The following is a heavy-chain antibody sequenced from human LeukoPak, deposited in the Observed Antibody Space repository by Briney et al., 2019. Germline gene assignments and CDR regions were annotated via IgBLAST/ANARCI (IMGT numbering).Heavy chain of an antibody. Sequence: ASVKVSCKASGYTFTDYHMYWVRQAPGQGLEWMGRINPNSIGTNYAQKFQGRVTMTRDTSISTAYMEMSRLRSDDTAVYYCARVYDYGDYVGYWGQGTLVTVSS. CDR2: INPNSIGT. D-gene: IGHD4-17*01. J-gene: IGHJ4*02. CDR3: ARVYDYGDYVGY. CDR1: GYTFTDYH. V-gene: IGHV1-2*06.